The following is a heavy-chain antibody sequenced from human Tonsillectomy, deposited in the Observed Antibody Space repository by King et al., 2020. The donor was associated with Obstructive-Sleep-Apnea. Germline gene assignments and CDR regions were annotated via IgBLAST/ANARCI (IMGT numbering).Heavy chain of an antibody. CDR1: GFTFSSYA. J-gene: IGHJ6*02. D-gene: IGHD3-10*01. CDR2: SSGSGGST. V-gene: IGHV3-23*04. CDR3: AKGSTYYYGSGSYWYYYYGMDV. Sequence: VQLVESGGGLVQPGGSLRLSCAASGFTFSSYAMSWVRQAPWKGLEWVSASSGSGGSTYYADSVKGRFTISRDKSKNTLYLQMNSLRSEDTAVYYWAKGSTYYYGSGSYWYYYYGMDVWGQGTTVTVSS.